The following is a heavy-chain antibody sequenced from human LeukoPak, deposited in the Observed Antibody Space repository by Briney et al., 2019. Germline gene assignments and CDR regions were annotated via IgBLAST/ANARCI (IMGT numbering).Heavy chain of an antibody. Sequence: PGGSLRLSCAASGFXFSSYWIHWVRQVPGKGLVWVSRIYSDGSSTTYADSVKGRFTISRDNAKNTLYLQMNSLRAEDTAVYYCAKYTVTTRQGHNRAKYYFDYWGQGTLVTVSS. D-gene: IGHD4-17*01. CDR3: AKYTVTTRQGHNRAKYYFDY. J-gene: IGHJ4*02. CDR2: IYSDGSST. V-gene: IGHV3-74*01. CDR1: GFXFSSYW.